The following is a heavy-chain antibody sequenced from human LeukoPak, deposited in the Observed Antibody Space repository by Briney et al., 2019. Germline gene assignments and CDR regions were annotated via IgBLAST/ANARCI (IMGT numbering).Heavy chain of an antibody. CDR1: GGSFSGYY. CDR3: ARGRKGMYYYGSGSCFFDY. J-gene: IGHJ4*02. D-gene: IGHD3-10*01. V-gene: IGHV4-34*01. Sequence: KPSETLSLTCAVYGGSFSGYYWSWIRQPPGKGLEWIGEINHSGSTNYNPSLKSRVTISVDTSKNQFSLKLSSVTAADTAVYYCARGRKGMYYYGSGSCFFDYWGQGTLVTVSS. CDR2: INHSGST.